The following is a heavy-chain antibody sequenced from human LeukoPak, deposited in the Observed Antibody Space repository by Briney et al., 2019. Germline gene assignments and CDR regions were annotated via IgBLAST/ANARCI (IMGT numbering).Heavy chain of an antibody. Sequence: LPGGSLRLSCAASGFTFSTYAMSWVRQAPGKGLEWVSALSGSGGSTFYADSVKGRFTISRDNSKNTLYLQMNSLRGEDTAVYYCAKGSSTIAARADIWGQGTMVTVSS. CDR1: GFTFSTYA. J-gene: IGHJ3*02. CDR3: AKGSSTIAARADI. V-gene: IGHV3-23*01. CDR2: LSGSGGST. D-gene: IGHD6-6*01.